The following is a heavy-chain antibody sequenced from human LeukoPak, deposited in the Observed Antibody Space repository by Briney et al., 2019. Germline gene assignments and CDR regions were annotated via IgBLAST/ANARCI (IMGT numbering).Heavy chain of an antibody. V-gene: IGHV1-2*06. CDR3: AIVGGYCSGGSCYSTPEYFQH. Sequence: ASVKVSCKASGYTFTGYYMHWVRQAPGQGLEWMGRFNPNSGGTNYAQKFQGRVTMTRDTSISTAYMGLSRLRSDDTAVYYCAIVGGYCSGGSCYSTPEYFQHWGQGTLVTVSS. CDR2: FNPNSGGT. J-gene: IGHJ1*01. D-gene: IGHD2-15*01. CDR1: GYTFTGYY.